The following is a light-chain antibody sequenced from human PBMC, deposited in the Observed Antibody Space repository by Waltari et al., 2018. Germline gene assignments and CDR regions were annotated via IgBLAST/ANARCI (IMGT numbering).Light chain of an antibody. Sequence: DIQMTQSPSSLSASVGDRVTITCRASQSISSYLNWYQQKPGKAPKLLIYAASSLQSGVPSRISGSGSGTDFTLTISSLQPEDFATYYCQQSSSTPLTFGGGTKVEIK. J-gene: IGKJ4*01. CDR3: QQSSSTPLT. CDR1: QSISSY. V-gene: IGKV1-39*01. CDR2: AAS.